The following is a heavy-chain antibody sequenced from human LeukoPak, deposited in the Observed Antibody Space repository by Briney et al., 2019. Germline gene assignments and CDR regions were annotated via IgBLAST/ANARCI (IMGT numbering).Heavy chain of an antibody. J-gene: IGHJ4*02. CDR1: GGSVSSGGYY. CDR3: RVTGSRVYDSSGYYYDYFDY. V-gene: IGHV4-31*03. Sequence: SQTLSLTCTVSGGSVSSGGYYWSWIRQHPGKGLEWLGYIYYSGSPYYNLSLKSRGTMSLDTSKNQFSLKLSSVTAADTAVYYCRVTGSRVYDSSGYYYDYFDYWGQGTLVTVSS. CDR2: IYYSGSP. D-gene: IGHD3-22*01.